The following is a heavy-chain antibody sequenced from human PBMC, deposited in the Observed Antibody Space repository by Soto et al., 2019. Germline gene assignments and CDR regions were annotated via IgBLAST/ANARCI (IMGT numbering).Heavy chain of an antibody. CDR2: IYYSGST. Sequence: PSETLSLTCTVSGGSISSYYWSWIRQPPGKGLEWIGYIYYSGSTNYNPSLKSRVTISVDTSKNQFSLQLSSVTVADTAVYYCATALVRFGEFLFDYWGQGTLVPVSS. J-gene: IGHJ4*02. CDR3: ATALVRFGEFLFDY. D-gene: IGHD3-10*01. CDR1: GGSISSYY. V-gene: IGHV4-59*12.